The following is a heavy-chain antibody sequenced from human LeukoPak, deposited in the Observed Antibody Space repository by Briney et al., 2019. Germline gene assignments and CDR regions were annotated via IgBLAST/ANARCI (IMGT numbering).Heavy chain of an antibody. V-gene: IGHV3-11*01. J-gene: IGHJ4*02. Sequence: GGSLRLSCAASGFIFSDYYMTWIRQAPGKGLEWVAYIGSSGNNIYYADSVKARFTISRDNAKNSLYLQMNSLRAEDTAVYHCARVDYCSGGRCYTAGYWGQGTLVTVSS. CDR2: IGSSGNNI. D-gene: IGHD2-15*01. CDR1: GFIFSDYY. CDR3: ARVDYCSGGRCYTAGY.